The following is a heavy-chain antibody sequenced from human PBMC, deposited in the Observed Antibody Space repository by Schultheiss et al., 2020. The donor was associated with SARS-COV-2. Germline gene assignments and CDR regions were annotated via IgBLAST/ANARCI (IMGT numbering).Heavy chain of an antibody. Sequence: GSLRLSCAVSGGSISSSNWWSWVRQPPGKGLEWIGEIYHSGSTNYNPSLKSRVTISVDKSKNQFSLKLSSVTAADTAVYYCARYPITMMGSYYYYYMDVWGKGTTVTVSS. D-gene: IGHD3-22*01. J-gene: IGHJ6*03. CDR1: GGSISSSNW. CDR2: IYHSGST. V-gene: IGHV4-4*02. CDR3: ARYPITMMGSYYYYYMDV.